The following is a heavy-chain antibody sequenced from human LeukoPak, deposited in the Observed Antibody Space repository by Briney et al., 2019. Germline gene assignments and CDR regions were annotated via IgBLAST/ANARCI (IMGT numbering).Heavy chain of an antibody. CDR3: DNGEW. V-gene: IGHV3-23*01. CDR2: ISDTGKVV. CDR1: GFNFRDFA. Sequence: TGGSLRLSCIGSGFNFRDFAMSWVRQVPGRSPEFVSSISDTGKVVFYRDSVRGRATVSRDNSRSTLHLQLSDVRGDDTAVYYCDNGEWWGPGTQVVVSS. J-gene: IGHJ4*02. D-gene: IGHD3-3*01.